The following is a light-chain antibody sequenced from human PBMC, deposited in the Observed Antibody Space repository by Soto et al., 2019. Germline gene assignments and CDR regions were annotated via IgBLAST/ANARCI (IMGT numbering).Light chain of an antibody. Sequence: EVVLTQSPVTLSLSPGERATLSCRASQSFRGLLAWYQQKPGQAPRLLIYDAYNRATGIPPRFSGSGSGTDFTLTRSSLEPEDSAVYYCQQRHLWPITFGQGTRLEI. J-gene: IGKJ5*01. V-gene: IGKV3-11*01. CDR3: QQRHLWPIT. CDR1: QSFRGL. CDR2: DAY.